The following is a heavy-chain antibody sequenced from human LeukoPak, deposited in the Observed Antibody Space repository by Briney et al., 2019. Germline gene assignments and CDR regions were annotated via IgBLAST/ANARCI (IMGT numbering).Heavy chain of an antibody. CDR2: IIPNTGGT. CDR1: GYSFSGFY. J-gene: IGHJ4*02. V-gene: IGHV1-2*02. CDR3: AREWLIVVTGTGHLDY. Sequence: ASVRVSCKASGYSFSGFYMHWVRQAPGQGLEWMGWIIPNTGGTNYAQRFQGRVTMTRDTTISTAYMKLSSLRSDDTAVYYCAREWLIVVTGTGHLDYWGQGTLVTVSS. D-gene: IGHD2-21*02.